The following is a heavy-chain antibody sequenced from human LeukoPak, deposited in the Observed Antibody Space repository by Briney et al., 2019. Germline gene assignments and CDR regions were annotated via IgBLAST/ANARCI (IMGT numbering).Heavy chain of an antibody. CDR2: IYTSGNT. J-gene: IGHJ4*02. Sequence: SETLSLTCTVSGGSISNYFWTWIRQPPGKGLEWIGYIYTSGNTNYNPSLESRVTMSVDTYKNQFSLRLNSVTAADTAVYYCTRGFLQIDYWGQGTLVTVSS. CDR1: GGSISNYF. CDR3: TRGFLQIDY. V-gene: IGHV4-4*09.